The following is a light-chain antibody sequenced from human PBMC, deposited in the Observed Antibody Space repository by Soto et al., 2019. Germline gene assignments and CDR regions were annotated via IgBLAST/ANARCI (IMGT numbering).Light chain of an antibody. CDR2: SAS. CDR1: QSVNTN. CDR3: QQYNNWPPPCT. J-gene: IGKJ1*01. V-gene: IGKV3-15*01. Sequence: IGMTQSPATLSVSPGERATLSCRASQSVNTNLAWYQQRPGQAPRLLIYSASTRATDIPARFSGSGSGTEFTLTISSLQSEDFAVYYCQQYNNWPPPCTLGQETNVEIK.